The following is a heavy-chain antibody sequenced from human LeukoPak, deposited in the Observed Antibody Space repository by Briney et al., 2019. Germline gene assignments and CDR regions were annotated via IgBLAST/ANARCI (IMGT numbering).Heavy chain of an antibody. V-gene: IGHV4-34*01. CDR3: ARVREYYYDSSGYIPYNWFDP. CDR2: INHSGST. Sequence: SETLSLTCAVYGGSFSGYYWSWIRQPPGKGLEWIGEINHSGSTNYNPSLKSRVTISVDTSKNQFSLKLSSVTAADTAVYYCARVREYYYDSSGYIPYNWFDPWGQGTLVTVSS. J-gene: IGHJ5*02. CDR1: GGSFSGYY. D-gene: IGHD3-22*01.